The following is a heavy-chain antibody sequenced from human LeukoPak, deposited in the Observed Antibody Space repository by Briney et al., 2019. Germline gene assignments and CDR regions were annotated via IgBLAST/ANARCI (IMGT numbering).Heavy chain of an antibody. CDR1: GGSISSSSYY. Sequence: SETLSLTCTVSGGSISSSSYYWGWIRQPPGKGLEWIGSIYYSGSTYYNPSLKSRVTISVDTSKNQFSLKLSSVTAADTAVYYCTRRRGLEPPDYWGQGTLVTVSS. CDR2: IYYSGST. V-gene: IGHV4-39*01. CDR3: TRRRGLEPPDY. D-gene: IGHD1-1*01. J-gene: IGHJ4*02.